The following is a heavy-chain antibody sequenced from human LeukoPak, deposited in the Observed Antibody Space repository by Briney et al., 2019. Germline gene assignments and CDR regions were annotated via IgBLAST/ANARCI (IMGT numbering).Heavy chain of an antibody. J-gene: IGHJ4*02. D-gene: IGHD3-22*01. V-gene: IGHV3-74*01. CDR1: GFTFSSYW. Sequence: PGGSLRLSCAASGFTFSSYWMHWVRQAPGKGLVWVSRINSDGSSTSYADSVKGRFTISRDNAKNTLYLQMNSLRAEDTAVYYCARWSYDSSGYSDYWGQGTLVTVSS. CDR2: INSDGSST. CDR3: ARWSYDSSGYSDY.